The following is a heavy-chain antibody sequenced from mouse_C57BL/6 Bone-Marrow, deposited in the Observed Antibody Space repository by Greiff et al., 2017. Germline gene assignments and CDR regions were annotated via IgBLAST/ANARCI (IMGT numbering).Heavy chain of an antibody. CDR1: GYTFTSYW. V-gene: IGHV1-69*01. J-gene: IGHJ3*01. Sequence: QVQLQQPGAELVMPGASVKLSCKASGYTFTSYWMHWVKQRPGQGLEWIGEIDPSDSYTNYNQKFKGKSTLTVDKSSSTAYMQLSSLTAEDSAVYYCAGGLAWFAYWGQETLVTVSA. CDR3: AGGLAWFAY. D-gene: IGHD3-1*01. CDR2: IDPSDSYT.